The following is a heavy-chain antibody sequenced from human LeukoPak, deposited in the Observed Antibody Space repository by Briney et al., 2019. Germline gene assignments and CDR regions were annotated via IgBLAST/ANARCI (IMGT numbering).Heavy chain of an antibody. V-gene: IGHV3-7*01. D-gene: IGHD3-22*01. Sequence: VGSLRLSCAASGFTFSSYWMSWVRQAPGKGLEWVANIKQDGSEKYYVDSVKGRFTISRDNAKNSLYLQMNSLRAEDTAVYYCARGGYYDSSGYYVYFDYWGQGTLVTVSS. CDR1: GFTFSSYW. J-gene: IGHJ4*02. CDR3: ARGGYYDSSGYYVYFDY. CDR2: IKQDGSEK.